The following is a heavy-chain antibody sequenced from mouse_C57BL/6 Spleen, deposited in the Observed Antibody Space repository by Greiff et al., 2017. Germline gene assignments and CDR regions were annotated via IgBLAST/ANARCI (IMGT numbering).Heavy chain of an antibody. Sequence: EVKLEESGGGLVQPGGSLKLSCAASGFTFSDYYMYWVRQTPEKRLEWVAYISNGGGSTYYPDTVKGRFTISRDNAKNTLYLQMSRLKSEDTAMYYCAIRGFAYWGQGTLVTVSA. D-gene: IGHD3-3*01. CDR3: AIRGFAY. CDR1: GFTFSDYY. CDR2: ISNGGGST. V-gene: IGHV5-12*01. J-gene: IGHJ3*01.